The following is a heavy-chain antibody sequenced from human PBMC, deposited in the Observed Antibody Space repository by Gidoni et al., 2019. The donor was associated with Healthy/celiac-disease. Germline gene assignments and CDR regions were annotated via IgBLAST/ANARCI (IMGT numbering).Heavy chain of an antibody. CDR1: GFPFSSYA. Sequence: QVQLVASGGGVVQPGRSLRLSCAASGFPFSSYAMHWVRQAPGKGLEWVAVISYDGSNKNYADSGKGRFTISRDNSKNTLYLQMNSLRAEDTAVYYCARDDGGSSGWYSGLYYYYGMDVWGQGTTVTVSS. V-gene: IGHV3-30-3*01. J-gene: IGHJ6*02. D-gene: IGHD6-19*01. CDR3: ARDDGGSSGWYSGLYYYYGMDV. CDR2: ISYDGSNK.